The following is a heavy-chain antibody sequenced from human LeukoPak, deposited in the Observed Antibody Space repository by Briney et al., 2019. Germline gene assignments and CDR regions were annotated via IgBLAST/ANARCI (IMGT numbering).Heavy chain of an antibody. Sequence: GGSLRLSCAASGFSFSSYNMNWVRLAPGKGLEWVSSISTSNSYIYYADSVKGRFTISRDNAQSSLYLQMNSLPAGDTAVYYCARDRPRYCGRTSCPVDYWGQGILVTVSS. D-gene: IGHD2-2*01. V-gene: IGHV3-21*01. CDR3: ARDRPRYCGRTSCPVDY. J-gene: IGHJ4*02. CDR1: GFSFSSYN. CDR2: ISTSNSYI.